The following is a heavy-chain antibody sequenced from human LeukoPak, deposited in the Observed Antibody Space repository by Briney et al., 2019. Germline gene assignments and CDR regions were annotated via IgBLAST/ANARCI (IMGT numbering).Heavy chain of an antibody. J-gene: IGHJ4*02. V-gene: IGHV4-59*01. CDR3: ARATVTTFDY. Sequence: SETLSLTCTVSGGSISSYYWSWIRQPPGKGLEWIGYIYYSGSTNYNPSLKSRVTISVDTSKNQFSLKLSSVTAADTAVYYCARATVTTFDYWGQGTLVTVSS. D-gene: IGHD4-11*01. CDR2: IYYSGST. CDR1: GGSISSYY.